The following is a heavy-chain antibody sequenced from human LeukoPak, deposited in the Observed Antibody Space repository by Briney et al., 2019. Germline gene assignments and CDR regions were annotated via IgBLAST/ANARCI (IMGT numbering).Heavy chain of an antibody. CDR2: IYQSGNT. CDR3: ARVVVAASWFDP. V-gene: IGHV4-38-2*02. D-gene: IGHD2-15*01. CDR1: GYSIKSGYY. J-gene: IGHJ5*02. Sequence: SETLSLTCTVSGYSIKSGYYWGWIRQPPGKGLEWIGSIYQSGNTYSNPSLKSRLTISVETSKNQFSLKLSSVTAADTAVYYCARVVVAASWFDPWGQGTLVTVSS.